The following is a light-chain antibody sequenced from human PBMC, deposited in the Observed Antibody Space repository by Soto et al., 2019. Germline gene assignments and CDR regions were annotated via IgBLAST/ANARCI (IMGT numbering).Light chain of an antibody. CDR2: EAS. J-gene: IGKJ4*01. CDR3: HQYAAAPLT. V-gene: IGKV3-20*01. CDR1: QSVGRNF. Sequence: EIVLTQSPGTLSLSPGERATLSCRASQSVGRNFLAWFQQKPGQAPRLLIYEASNRATGIPDRFSGSGSGTDFNLSISRLEPEDVAVFYCHQYAAAPLTFGGGTRVEIK.